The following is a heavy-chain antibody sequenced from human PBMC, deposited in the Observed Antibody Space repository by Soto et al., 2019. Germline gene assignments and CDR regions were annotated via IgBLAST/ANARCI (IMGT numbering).Heavy chain of an antibody. CDR2: VSNDGIRK. J-gene: IGHJ5*01. V-gene: IGHV3-30*03. CDR1: GFIFSGSG. D-gene: IGHD3-22*01. Sequence: QVQLVESGGGVVQPGRSLRLTCAASGFIFSGSGMHWVRQAPGKGLEWVALVSNDGIRKYYGDSGKGRFTISRDNAENPLYLQMNSLRAEDTAVYYCARWVGGSMYDNSGKYDSWGQGTLVTVSS. CDR3: ARWVGGSMYDNSGKYDS.